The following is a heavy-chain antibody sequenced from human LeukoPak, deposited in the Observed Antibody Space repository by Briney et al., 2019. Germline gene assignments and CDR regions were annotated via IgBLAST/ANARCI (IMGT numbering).Heavy chain of an antibody. CDR2: ISTNGGST. J-gene: IGHJ4*02. CDR1: GFTFSSYA. CDR3: VKDQPAAFDY. Sequence: HPGGSLRLSCSASGFTFSSYAMHWVRQAPGEGLEYVSGISTNGGSTYYADSVKGRFTISRDNSKNTLYLQMSSLRAEDTAVYSCVKDQPAAFDYWGQGTLVTVSS. V-gene: IGHV3-64D*09.